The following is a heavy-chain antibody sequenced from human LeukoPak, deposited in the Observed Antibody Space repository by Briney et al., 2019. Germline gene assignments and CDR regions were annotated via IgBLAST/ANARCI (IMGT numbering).Heavy chain of an antibody. CDR1: GGSISTSSYH. Sequence: SETLSLTCTVSGGSISTSSYHWGWIRQPPGKGLEWIGSIYYSGSTYYNPSLKSRVTISVDTSKNQFSLKLSSVTAADTAVYYCARTSTFSYMDVWGKGTTVTVSS. CDR3: ARTSTFSYMDV. J-gene: IGHJ6*03. D-gene: IGHD2/OR15-2a*01. CDR2: IYYSGST. V-gene: IGHV4-39*07.